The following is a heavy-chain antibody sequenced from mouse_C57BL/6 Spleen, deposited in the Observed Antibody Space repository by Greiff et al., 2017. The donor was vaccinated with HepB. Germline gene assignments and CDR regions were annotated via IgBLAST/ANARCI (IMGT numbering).Heavy chain of an antibody. D-gene: IGHD1-1*01. CDR2: INPYNGGT. CDR3: AREPVVAYYFDY. J-gene: IGHJ2*01. CDR1: GYTFTDYY. V-gene: IGHV1-19*01. Sequence: EVQLQQSGPVLVKPGASVKMSCKASGYTFTDYYMNWVKQSHGKSLEWIGVINPYNGGTSYNQKFKGKATLTVDKSSSTAYMELNSLTSEDSAVYYCAREPVVAYYFDYWGQGTTLTVSS.